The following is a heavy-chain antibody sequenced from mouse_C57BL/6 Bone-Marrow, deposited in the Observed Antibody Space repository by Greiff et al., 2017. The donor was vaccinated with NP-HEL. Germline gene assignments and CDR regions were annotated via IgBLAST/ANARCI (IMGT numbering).Heavy chain of an antibody. CDR3: ARRAYYYGSSPYWYFDV. D-gene: IGHD1-1*01. CDR2: IYPRSGYT. CDR1: GYTFTSYG. J-gene: IGHJ1*03. Sequence: QVQLQQSGAELARPGASVKLSCKASGYTFTSYGISWVKQRTGQGLEWIGEIYPRSGYTYYNEKFKGKATLTADKSSSTAYMELRSLTSEDSAVYFCARRAYYYGSSPYWYFDVWGTGTTVTVSS. V-gene: IGHV1-81*01.